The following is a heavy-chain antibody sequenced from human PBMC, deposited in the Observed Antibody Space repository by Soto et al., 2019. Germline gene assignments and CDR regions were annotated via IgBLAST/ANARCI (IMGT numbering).Heavy chain of an antibody. J-gene: IGHJ3*02. Sequence: GSLRLSCAASGFSFTTYVMHWVRQAPGKGLEWVAVISHDGSYKYYGDAVKGRFTISRDTSKNAVYLEMNSLRPEDTAVYYCAKGLLAIVGTTLPSDALNIWGQGTMVTVSS. D-gene: IGHD1-26*01. CDR2: ISHDGSYK. V-gene: IGHV3-30*18. CDR3: AKGLLAIVGTTLPSDALNI. CDR1: GFSFTTYV.